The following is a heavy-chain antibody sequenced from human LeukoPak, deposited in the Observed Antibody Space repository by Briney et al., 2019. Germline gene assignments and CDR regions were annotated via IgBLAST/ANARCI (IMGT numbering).Heavy chain of an antibody. V-gene: IGHV1-24*01. CDR3: ATAIAAAGGYYFDY. Sequence: GASVKVSCKVSGYTLTELSMHRVRQAPGKGLEWMGGFDPEDGETIYAQKFQGRVTMTEDTSTDTAYMELSSLRSEDTAVYYCATAIAAAGGYYFDYWGQGTLVTVSS. CDR2: FDPEDGET. CDR1: GYTLTELS. D-gene: IGHD6-13*01. J-gene: IGHJ4*02.